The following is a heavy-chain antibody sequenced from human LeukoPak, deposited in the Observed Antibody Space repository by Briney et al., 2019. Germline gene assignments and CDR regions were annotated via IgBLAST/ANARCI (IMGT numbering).Heavy chain of an antibody. Sequence: ASVKVSCKASGYTFTSYYMYWVRQAPGQGLEWMGIINRSGGSTSSAQKFQGRVTMTTDMSTSTAYMELSSLRSEDTAVYYCARESGLYGSGSLYCGQGTLVTVSS. D-gene: IGHD3-10*01. CDR3: ARESGLYGSGSLY. V-gene: IGHV1-46*01. CDR2: INRSGGST. CDR1: GYTFTSYY. J-gene: IGHJ4*02.